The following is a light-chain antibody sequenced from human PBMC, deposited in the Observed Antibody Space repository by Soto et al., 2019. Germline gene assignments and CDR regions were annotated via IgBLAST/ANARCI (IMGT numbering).Light chain of an antibody. Sequence: SVLTQPPSVSVAPGQRVTISCTRSSSNIGAGYDVHWYQQLPGTAPKLLIYGNSNRPSGVPDRFSGSKSGTSASLAITGLQAEDEADYYYQSYDSSLSGYVFGTGTKATVL. CDR3: QSYDSSLSGYV. J-gene: IGLJ1*01. V-gene: IGLV1-40*01. CDR1: SSNIGAGYD. CDR2: GNS.